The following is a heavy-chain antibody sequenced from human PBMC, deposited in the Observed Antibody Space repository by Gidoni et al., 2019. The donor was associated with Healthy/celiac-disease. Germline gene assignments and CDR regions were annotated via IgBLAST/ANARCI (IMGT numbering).Heavy chain of an antibody. Sequence: QLQLQESGPGLVKPSETLSLTCTVSGGSISSSSYYWGWIRQPPGKGLEWIGTIYYSGSTYYNPSLKSRVTLSVDTSKNQFSLKLSSVTAADTAVYYCARQWIQLRDDSDYWGQGTLVTVSS. CDR3: ARQWIQLRDDSDY. J-gene: IGHJ4*02. D-gene: IGHD5-18*01. CDR1: GGSISSSSYY. V-gene: IGHV4-39*01. CDR2: IYYSGST.